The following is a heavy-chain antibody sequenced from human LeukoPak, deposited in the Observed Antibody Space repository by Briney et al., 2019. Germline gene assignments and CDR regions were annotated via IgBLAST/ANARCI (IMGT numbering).Heavy chain of an antibody. V-gene: IGHV1-46*01. CDR2: INPSGGST. CDR1: GYTFTSYY. CDR3: ARARTPDYYYYYYMDV. Sequence: ASVKVSCKASGYTFTSYYMHWVRQAPVQGLEWMGIINPSGGSTSYAQKFQGRVTMTRDMSTSTVYMELSSLRSEDTAVYYCARARTPDYYYYYYMDVWGKGTTVTISS. J-gene: IGHJ6*03.